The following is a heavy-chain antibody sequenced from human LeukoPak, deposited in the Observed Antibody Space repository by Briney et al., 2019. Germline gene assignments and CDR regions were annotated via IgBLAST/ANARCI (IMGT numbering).Heavy chain of an antibody. CDR1: GYTFTSYG. Sequence: ASVKVSCKASGYTFTSYGISWVRQAPGQGLEWMGWISAYSGNTNYAQKFQGRVTITTDESTSTAYMELSSLRSEDTAVYYCARDKNYSNYHRRYFDLWGRGTLVTVSS. D-gene: IGHD4-11*01. CDR3: ARDKNYSNYHRRYFDL. V-gene: IGHV1-18*01. CDR2: ISAYSGNT. J-gene: IGHJ2*01.